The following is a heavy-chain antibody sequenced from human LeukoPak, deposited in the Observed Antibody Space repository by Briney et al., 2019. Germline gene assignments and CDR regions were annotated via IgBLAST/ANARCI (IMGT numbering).Heavy chain of an antibody. Sequence: GGSLRLSCAASGFTFSSYAMSWVRQAPGKGLEWVSGVSRSGGSTYYADSVKGRFTISRDNSKNTLYPQMNSLRAEDTAVYYCAKELVAVAGDRGVDYWGQGTLVTVSS. CDR1: GFTFSSYA. V-gene: IGHV3-23*01. CDR2: VSRSGGST. D-gene: IGHD6-19*01. CDR3: AKELVAVAGDRGVDY. J-gene: IGHJ4*02.